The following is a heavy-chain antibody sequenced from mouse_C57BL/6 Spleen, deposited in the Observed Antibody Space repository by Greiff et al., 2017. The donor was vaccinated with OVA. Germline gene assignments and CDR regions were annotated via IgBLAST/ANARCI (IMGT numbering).Heavy chain of an antibody. CDR3: TNDGYRY. CDR1: GFNIKDDY. CDR2: IDPENGDT. V-gene: IGHV14-4*01. D-gene: IGHD2-3*01. J-gene: IGHJ2*01. Sequence: VQLQQSGAELVRPGASVKLSCTASGFNIKDDYMHWVKQRPEQGLEWIGWIDPENGDTEYASKFQGKATITADTSSNTAYLQLSSLTSEDTAVYYCTNDGYRYWGQGTTLTVSS.